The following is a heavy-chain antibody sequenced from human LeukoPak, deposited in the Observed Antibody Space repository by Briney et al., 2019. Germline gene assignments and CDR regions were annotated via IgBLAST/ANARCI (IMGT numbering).Heavy chain of an antibody. CDR1: GFTFSSYA. V-gene: IGHV3-30-3*01. D-gene: IGHD2-2*02. CDR2: ISYDGSNK. Sequence: GGSLRLSCAASGFTFSSYAMSWVRQAPGKGLEWVAVISYDGSNKYHADSVKGRFTISRDNSKNTLYLQMNSLRAEDTAVYYCARDPDIVLVPAAIRGDYWGQGTLVTVSS. J-gene: IGHJ4*02. CDR3: ARDPDIVLVPAAIRGDY.